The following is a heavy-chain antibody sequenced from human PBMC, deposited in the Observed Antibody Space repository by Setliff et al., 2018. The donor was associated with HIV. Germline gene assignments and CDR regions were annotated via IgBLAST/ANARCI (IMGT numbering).Heavy chain of an antibody. CDR1: GFTFSSYG. D-gene: IGHD2-8*02. J-gene: IGHJ4*02. CDR3: ASARIPTGGTSTSRDF. CDR2: IRYDGSNK. Sequence: GGSLRLSCAASGFTFSSYGMHWVRQAPGKGLEWVAFIRYDGSNKYYADSVKGRFTISRDNSKNTLYLQMNSLRAEDTAVYYCASARIPTGGTSTSRDFWGQGALVTVS. V-gene: IGHV3-30*02.